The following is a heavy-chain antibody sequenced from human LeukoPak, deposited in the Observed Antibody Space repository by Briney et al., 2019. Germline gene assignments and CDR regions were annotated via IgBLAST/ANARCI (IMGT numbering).Heavy chain of an antibody. Sequence: ASVKVSCKASGGSFSSYGISWVRQAPGQGLEWMGGIVPIFGTANYAQKFQGRVTITLDESTSTVYMELSSLKSEDTAVYYCARGMIMGAARIVYYYYYMDVWAKGPRSPSP. CDR2: IVPIFGTA. J-gene: IGHJ6*03. CDR1: GGSFSSYG. CDR3: ARGMIMGAARIVYYYYYMDV. D-gene: IGHD1-26*01. V-gene: IGHV1-69*01.